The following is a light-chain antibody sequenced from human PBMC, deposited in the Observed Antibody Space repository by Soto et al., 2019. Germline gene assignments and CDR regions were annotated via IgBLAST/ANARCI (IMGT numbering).Light chain of an antibody. J-gene: IGKJ1*01. CDR3: HQFGYSPRT. Sequence: EIVLTHSPCTLSLTPVERATLPYRASQSVNSDYLAWFQQRPGQAPRLLIFATSRRATDIPDRFSGSGSGTDFTLAIRRLEPEDFAVYYCHQFGYSPRTFGQGTKVDIK. V-gene: IGKV3-20*01. CDR2: ATS. CDR1: QSVNSDY.